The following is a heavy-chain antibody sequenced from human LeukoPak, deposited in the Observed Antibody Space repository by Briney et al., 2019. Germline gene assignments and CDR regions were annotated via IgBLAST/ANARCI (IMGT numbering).Heavy chain of an antibody. CDR3: AKEKKYYYDGSGYPGYDY. D-gene: IGHD3-22*01. CDR1: GYIFTSYG. J-gene: IGHJ4*02. CDR2: IRVYNGNT. V-gene: IGHV1-18*01. Sequence: ASVKVSCKASGYIFTSYGISWVRQAPGQGLEWMGWIRVYNGNTNYVQKFQGRVTMTTDTSTNTAYMELRSLRSDDTAVYYCAKEKKYYYDGSGYPGYDYWGQGTLVTVSS.